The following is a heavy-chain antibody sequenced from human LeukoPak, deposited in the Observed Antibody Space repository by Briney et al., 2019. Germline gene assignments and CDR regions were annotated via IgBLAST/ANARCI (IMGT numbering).Heavy chain of an antibody. Sequence: SETLSLTCTVSGGSISSYYWSWIRQPPGKGLEWIGYIYYSGSTNYNPSLKSQVTISVDTSKNQFSLKLSSVTAADTAVYYCARGSAAAGWGGAFDIWGQGTMVTVSS. CDR1: GGSISSYY. D-gene: IGHD6-13*01. CDR2: IYYSGST. V-gene: IGHV4-59*01. J-gene: IGHJ3*02. CDR3: ARGSAAAGWGGAFDI.